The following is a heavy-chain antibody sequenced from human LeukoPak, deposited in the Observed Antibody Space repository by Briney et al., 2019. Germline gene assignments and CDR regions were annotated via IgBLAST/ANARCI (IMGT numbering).Heavy chain of an antibody. J-gene: IGHJ4*02. Sequence: GGSLRLSCAASGFTFSRYVMSWVRQAPGKGPEWVSAISESGSRTYHGDSVKGRFTISRDNSKNTLYLQMNSLRAEDTAVYYCAREAVTRNYFDYWGQGTLVTVSS. CDR1: GFTFSRYV. CDR2: ISESGSRT. CDR3: AREAVTRNYFDY. V-gene: IGHV3-23*01. D-gene: IGHD4-17*01.